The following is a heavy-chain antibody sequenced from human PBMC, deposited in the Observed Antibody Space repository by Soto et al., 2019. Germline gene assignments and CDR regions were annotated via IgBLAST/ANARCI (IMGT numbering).Heavy chain of an antibody. Sequence: PSETLSLTCTVSGGSISSYYWSWIRQPPGKGLEWIGYIYYSGSTNYNPSLKSRVTISVDTSKNQLSLKLSSVTAADTAVYYCARDDYGSGDYYMDVWGKGTTVTSP. CDR2: IYYSGST. CDR3: ARDDYGSGDYYMDV. V-gene: IGHV4-59*12. CDR1: GGSISSYY. D-gene: IGHD3-10*01. J-gene: IGHJ6*03.